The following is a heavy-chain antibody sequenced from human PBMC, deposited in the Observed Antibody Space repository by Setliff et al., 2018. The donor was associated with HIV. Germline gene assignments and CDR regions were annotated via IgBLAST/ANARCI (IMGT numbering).Heavy chain of an antibody. J-gene: IGHJ4*02. V-gene: IGHV1-69*10. CDR3: ARAHSSGWYYFDF. D-gene: IGHD6-19*01. CDR2: FIAVLGIA. CDR1: GDTFSNYA. Sequence: SVKVSCKAFGDTFSNYAISWVRQAPGQGLEWMGGFIAVLGIATYAQKFQGRLTITADESTSTIYMGVSSLRSEDTAVYYCARAHSSGWYYFDFWGQGTLVTVSS.